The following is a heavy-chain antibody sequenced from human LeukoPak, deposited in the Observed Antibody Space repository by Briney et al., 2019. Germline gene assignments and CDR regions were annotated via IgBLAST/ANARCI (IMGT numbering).Heavy chain of an antibody. D-gene: IGHD3-22*01. CDR1: GYTLTELS. CDR3: ATVDDSSAVIGGV. CDR2: FDREDGEA. Sequence: GSSVKVSCKVSGYTLTELSMHWVRQAPGKGLEWLGGFDREDGEAIYAQKFQGRVTMNANTSTDTAYMELSSLRSEDTAVYYCATVDDSSAVIGGVWGQGTLVTVSS. J-gene: IGHJ4*02. V-gene: IGHV1-24*01.